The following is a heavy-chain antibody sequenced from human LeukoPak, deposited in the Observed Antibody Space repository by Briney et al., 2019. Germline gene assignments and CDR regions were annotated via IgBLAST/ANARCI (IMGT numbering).Heavy chain of an antibody. D-gene: IGHD3-16*02. J-gene: IGHJ4*02. Sequence: GGSPRLSCAASGFTFSSYAMSWVRQAPGKGLEWVSAISGSGAKIYYADSVKGRFTISRDSSKNTLYTQMNSLRAEDTAIYYCAKLYYDYVWGSYRYYFFDDWGQGTLVTVSS. CDR1: GFTFSSYA. V-gene: IGHV3-23*01. CDR2: ISGSGAKI. CDR3: AKLYYDYVWGSYRYYFFDD.